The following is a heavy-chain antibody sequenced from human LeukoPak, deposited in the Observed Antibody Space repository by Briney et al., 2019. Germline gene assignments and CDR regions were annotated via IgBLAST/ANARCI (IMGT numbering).Heavy chain of an antibody. D-gene: IGHD2-2*02. V-gene: IGHV3-43D*04. CDR2: ISWDGGST. CDR3: AKVGCSSTSCYTADAFDI. Sequence: GGSMRLSCAASGFTFDDYAMHWVRQAPGKGLEWVSLISWDGGSTYNADSVKGRFTISRDNSKNSLYLQMNSLRAEDTALYYCAKVGCSSTSCYTADAFDIWGQGTMVTVSS. J-gene: IGHJ3*02. CDR1: GFTFDDYA.